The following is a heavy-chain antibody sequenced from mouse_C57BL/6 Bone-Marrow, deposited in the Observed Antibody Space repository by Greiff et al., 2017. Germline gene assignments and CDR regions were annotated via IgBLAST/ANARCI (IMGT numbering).Heavy chain of an antibody. D-gene: IGHD2-3*01. CDR1: GFTFSSYA. CDR2: ISDGGSYT. CDR3: ARDNAGYYPSYYFDY. J-gene: IGHJ2*01. Sequence: DVKLVESGGGLVKPGGSLKLSCAASGFTFSSYAMSWVRQTPEKRLEWVATISDGGSYTYYPDNVKGRFTISRDNAKNNLYLQMSHLKSEDTAMYYCARDNAGYYPSYYFDYWGQGTTLTVSS. V-gene: IGHV5-4*01.